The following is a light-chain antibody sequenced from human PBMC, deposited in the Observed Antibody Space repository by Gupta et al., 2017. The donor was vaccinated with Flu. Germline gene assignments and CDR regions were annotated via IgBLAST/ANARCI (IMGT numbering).Light chain of an antibody. J-gene: IGKJ2*01. CDR3: QQYSNWPPYT. Sequence: VMPQSPATLSVSPGERATLSCRASQNLNNNLAWYQQKPGQAPRLLIYGGSTRATNTTGRFSGSGYGTEFTLTISSRQAEDFAVYYCQQYSNWPPYTFGQGTKLEIK. V-gene: IGKV3-15*01. CDR2: GGS. CDR1: QNLNNN.